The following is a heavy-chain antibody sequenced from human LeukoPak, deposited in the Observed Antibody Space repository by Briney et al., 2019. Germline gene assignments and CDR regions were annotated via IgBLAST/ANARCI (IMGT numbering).Heavy chain of an antibody. CDR2: ISSSSSYI. CDR1: GFTFSSYS. Sequence: PGGSLRLSCAASGFTFSSYSMNWVRQAPGKGLEWVSPISSSSSYIHYADSVKGRFTISRDNAKNSLYLQMNSLRAEDTAVYYRARTYCGGDCPPGDDAFDIWGQGTMVTVSS. CDR3: ARTYCGGDCPPGDDAFDI. D-gene: IGHD2-21*02. V-gene: IGHV3-21*01. J-gene: IGHJ3*02.